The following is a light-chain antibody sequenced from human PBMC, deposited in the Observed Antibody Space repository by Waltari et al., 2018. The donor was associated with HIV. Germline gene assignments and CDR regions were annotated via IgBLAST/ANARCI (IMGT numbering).Light chain of an antibody. J-gene: IGLJ3*02. Sequence: QSVLTQPPSVSGAPWQRVTISCTGSSSNIGAGYDVHWYQQLPGTAPKLLIYGNSNRPSGVPDRFSGSKSGTSASLAITGLQAEDEADYYCQSYDSSLSGYWVFGGGTKLTVL. V-gene: IGLV1-40*01. CDR1: SSNIGAGYD. CDR3: QSYDSSLSGYWV. CDR2: GNS.